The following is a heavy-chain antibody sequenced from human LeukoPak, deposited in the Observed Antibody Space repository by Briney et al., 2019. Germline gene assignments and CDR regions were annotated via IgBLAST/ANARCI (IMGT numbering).Heavy chain of an antibody. J-gene: IGHJ4*02. CDR3: ARDRAWNYFDY. CDR1: GFTFSSYW. Sequence: GGSLRLSCAASGFTFSSYWMHWVRQAPGKGLVWVSRINSDGSNTNYADSVKGRFTISRDNAKNTLYLQMNSPRAEDTAVYYCARDRAWNYFDYWGQGTLVTVSS. CDR2: INSDGSNT. V-gene: IGHV3-74*01. D-gene: IGHD3-3*01.